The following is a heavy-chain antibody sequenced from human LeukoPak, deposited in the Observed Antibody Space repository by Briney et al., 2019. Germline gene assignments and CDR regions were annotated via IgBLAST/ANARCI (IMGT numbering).Heavy chain of an antibody. Sequence: GASVKVSCKASGYTFTSYYMHWVRQAPGQGLEWMGIINPSGGSTSYAQKFQGRVTMTRDMSTSTVYMELSSLRSEDTAVYYCARGGSSGSRLIDAFDIWGQGTMVTVSS. D-gene: IGHD6-19*01. CDR3: ARGGSSGSRLIDAFDI. CDR1: GYTFTSYY. J-gene: IGHJ3*02. CDR2: INPSGGST. V-gene: IGHV1-46*01.